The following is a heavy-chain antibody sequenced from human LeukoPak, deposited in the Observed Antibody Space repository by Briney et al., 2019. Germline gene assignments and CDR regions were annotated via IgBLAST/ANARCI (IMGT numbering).Heavy chain of an antibody. V-gene: IGHV3-7*01. D-gene: IGHD6-13*01. CDR1: GFTFSSYW. CDR2: IKQDGSEK. CDR3: VKPSFIAAAGLSAYYFDY. J-gene: IGHJ4*02. Sequence: GGSLRLSCAASGFTFSSYWMSWVRQAPGKGLEWVANIKQDGSEKYYVDSVKGRFTISRDNAKNSLYLQMNSLRAEDTAVYYCVKPSFIAAAGLSAYYFDYWGQGALVTVSS.